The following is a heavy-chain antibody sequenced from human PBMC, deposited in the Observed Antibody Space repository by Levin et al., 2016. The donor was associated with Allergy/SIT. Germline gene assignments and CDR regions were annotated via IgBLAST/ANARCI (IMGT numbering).Heavy chain of an antibody. CDR2: IYHSGST. D-gene: IGHD1-14*01. Sequence: WIRQPPGKGLEWIGEIYHSGSTNYNPSLKSRVTISVDKSKNQFSLKLSSVTAADTAVYYCARLSTRRWFDPWGQGTLVTVSS. V-gene: IGHV4-4*02. J-gene: IGHJ5*02. CDR3: ARLSTRRWFDP.